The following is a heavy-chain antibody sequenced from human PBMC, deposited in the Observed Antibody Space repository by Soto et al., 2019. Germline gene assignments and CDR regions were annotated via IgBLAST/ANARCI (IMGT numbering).Heavy chain of an antibody. CDR3: ARDEGVAMVRGYDS. J-gene: IGHJ4*02. D-gene: IGHD3-10*01. CDR1: GFTFSNYA. V-gene: IGHV3-74*03. Sequence: EVQLVESGGGLVGPGGSLRLSCAASGFTFSNYAMNWVRQAPGKGLECVSSIKSDGTKTPYADSVKGRFTISRDNAKNTVYLQMNSLRAEDTAVYSCARDEGVAMVRGYDSWGQGTLVAVSS. CDR2: IKSDGTKT.